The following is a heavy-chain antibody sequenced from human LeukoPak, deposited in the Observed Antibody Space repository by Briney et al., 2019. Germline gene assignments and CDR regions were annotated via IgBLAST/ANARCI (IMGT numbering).Heavy chain of an antibody. CDR1: GFTVSSNY. V-gene: IGHV3-66*01. Sequence: GGSLRLSCAASGFTVSSNYMSWVRRAPGKGLEWVSVIYSGGSTYYADSVKGRFTISRDNSKNTLYLQMNSLRAEDTAVYYCARDRKWFGELYGWFDPWGQGTLVTVSS. J-gene: IGHJ5*02. D-gene: IGHD3-10*01. CDR2: IYSGGST. CDR3: ARDRKWFGELYGWFDP.